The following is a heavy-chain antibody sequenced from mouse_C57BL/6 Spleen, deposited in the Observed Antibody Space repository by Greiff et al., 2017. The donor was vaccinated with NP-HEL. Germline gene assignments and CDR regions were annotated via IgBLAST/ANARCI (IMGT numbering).Heavy chain of an antibody. CDR3: TRRGDGYYGY. D-gene: IGHD2-3*01. CDR1: GYTFTDYE. CDR2: IDPETGGT. V-gene: IGHV1-15*01. Sequence: VKLQESGAELVRPGASVTLSCKASGYTFTDYEMHWVKQTPVHGLEWIGAIDPETGGTAYNQKFKGRAILTADKSSSTAYMALRSLTSEDSAVYYCTRRGDGYYGYWGQGTTLTVSS. J-gene: IGHJ2*01.